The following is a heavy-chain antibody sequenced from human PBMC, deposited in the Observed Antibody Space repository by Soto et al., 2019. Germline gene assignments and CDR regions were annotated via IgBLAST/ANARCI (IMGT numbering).Heavy chain of an antibody. CDR2: SLNDGSNS. D-gene: IGHD3-10*01. V-gene: IGHV3-33*01. J-gene: IGHJ6*02. CDR3: ARDDEYSGNGMDV. Sequence: QVQLVESGGGVVQPGRSLRLSCAASEFTFSNYGMHWVRQAPGKGLEWVAVSLNDGSNSYHSDSVKDRCTISRDNSKNPLYFQMNTLRAKVTAVYYCARDDEYSGNGMDVWGQGTTVTVS. CDR1: EFTFSNYG.